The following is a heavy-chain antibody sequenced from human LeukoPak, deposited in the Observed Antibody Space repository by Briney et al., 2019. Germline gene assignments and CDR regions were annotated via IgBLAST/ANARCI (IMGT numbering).Heavy chain of an antibody. Sequence: ASVKVSCKASGYTFTSYYMHWVRQAPGQGLEWMGIINPSGGSTSYAQKFQGRVTMTRDTSTGTVYMELSSLRSEDTAVYYCAREGREGQHYYYYYGMDVWGQGTTVTVSS. J-gene: IGHJ6*02. CDR1: GYTFTSYY. D-gene: IGHD2-15*01. V-gene: IGHV1-46*01. CDR2: INPSGGST. CDR3: AREGREGQHYYYYYGMDV.